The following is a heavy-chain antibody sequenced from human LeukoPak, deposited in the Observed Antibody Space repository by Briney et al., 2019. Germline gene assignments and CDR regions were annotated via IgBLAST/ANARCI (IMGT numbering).Heavy chain of an antibody. CDR1: GGTFSSYA. Sequence: ASVKVSCKASGGTFSSYAISWVRQAPGKGLEWMGGFDPEDGETIYAQKFQGRVTMTEDTSTDTAYMELSSLRSEDTAVYYCATAYYDSSGYYYFRAIDIWGQGTMVTVSS. J-gene: IGHJ3*02. CDR2: FDPEDGET. CDR3: ATAYYDSSGYYYFRAIDI. V-gene: IGHV1-24*01. D-gene: IGHD3-22*01.